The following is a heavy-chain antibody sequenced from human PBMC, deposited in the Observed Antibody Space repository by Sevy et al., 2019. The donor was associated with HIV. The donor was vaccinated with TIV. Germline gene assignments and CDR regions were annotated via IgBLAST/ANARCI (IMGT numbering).Heavy chain of an antibody. J-gene: IGHJ4*02. CDR1: GYTFTSYG. Sequence: ASVKVSCKASGYTFTSYGISWVRQAPGQGLEWMGWISAYNGNTNYAQKLQGRVTMTTNTSTSTAYMELRSLRSDDTAVYYCARDGYLGTESYYFDYWGQGTLVTVSS. V-gene: IGHV1-18*01. CDR3: ARDGYLGTESYYFDY. D-gene: IGHD7-27*01. CDR2: ISAYNGNT.